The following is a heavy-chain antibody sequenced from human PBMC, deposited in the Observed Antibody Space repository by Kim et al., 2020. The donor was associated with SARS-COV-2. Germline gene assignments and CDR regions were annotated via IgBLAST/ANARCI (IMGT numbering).Heavy chain of an antibody. Sequence: TSRVTISVDTSKIQFSLKLSSVTAADTAVYYCARQREYDFWSGSPHWFDPWGQGTLVTVSS. CDR3: ARQREYDFWSGSPHWFDP. V-gene: IGHV4-39*01. D-gene: IGHD3-3*01. J-gene: IGHJ5*02.